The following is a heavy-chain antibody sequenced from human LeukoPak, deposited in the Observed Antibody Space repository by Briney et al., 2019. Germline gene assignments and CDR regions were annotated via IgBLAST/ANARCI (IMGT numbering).Heavy chain of an antibody. CDR2: IIPIFGTA. CDR3: ARDRGTTIPHANWFDP. V-gene: IGHV1-69*06. J-gene: IGHJ5*02. CDR1: GYTFTSYD. D-gene: IGHD4-17*01. Sequence: SVKVSCKASGYTFTSYDINWVRQATGQGLEWMGGIIPIFGTANYAQKFQGRVTITADKSTSTAYMELSSLRSEDTAVYYCARDRGTTIPHANWFDPWGQGTLVTVSS.